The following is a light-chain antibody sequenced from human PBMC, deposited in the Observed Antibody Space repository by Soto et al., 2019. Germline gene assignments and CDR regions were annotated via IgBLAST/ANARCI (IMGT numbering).Light chain of an antibody. CDR1: QDIGSW. J-gene: IGKJ1*01. CDR2: AAS. Sequence: DIQMTQSPSSVSASLGDTVTITCRASQDIGSWLACFQQKPGRAPKLLIYAASSLQSGVPSRFSGSGSETDFTLTISSLQPEDFATYSCQQSYSTTWTFGQGTKVDIK. V-gene: IGKV1-12*01. CDR3: QQSYSTTWT.